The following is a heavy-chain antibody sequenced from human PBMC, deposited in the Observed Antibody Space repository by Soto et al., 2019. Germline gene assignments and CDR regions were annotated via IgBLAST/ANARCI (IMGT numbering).Heavy chain of an antibody. J-gene: IGHJ6*02. CDR3: AKGQAGIAARLGYYYGMDV. D-gene: IGHD6-6*01. CDR1: GFTFSSYA. V-gene: IGHV3-23*01. Sequence: PGGSLRLSCAASGFTFSSYAMSWVRQAPGKGLEWVSAISGSGGSTYYADSVKGRFTISRDNSKNTLYLQMNSLRAEDTAVYYCAKGQAGIAARLGYYYGMDVWGQGTTVTVSS. CDR2: ISGSGGST.